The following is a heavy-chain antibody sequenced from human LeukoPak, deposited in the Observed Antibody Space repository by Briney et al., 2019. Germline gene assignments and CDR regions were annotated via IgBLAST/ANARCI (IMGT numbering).Heavy chain of an antibody. Sequence: GGSLRLSCAAFGFTLTSYGMHWVRQAPGKGLEWVAVIWYDGSKKYYVDSVKGRFTISRDNSNTLYLQMNGLRAEDTAVYYCAKDTSRYGTAWTFDQWGQGTLVTVSS. D-gene: IGHD5-24*01. J-gene: IGHJ4*02. V-gene: IGHV3-33*06. CDR3: AKDTSRYGTAWTFDQ. CDR1: GFTLTSYG. CDR2: IWYDGSKK.